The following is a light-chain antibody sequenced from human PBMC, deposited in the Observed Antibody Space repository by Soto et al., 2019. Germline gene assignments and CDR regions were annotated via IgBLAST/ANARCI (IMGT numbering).Light chain of an antibody. CDR3: QKYNSAPWT. CDR1: QGISTD. CDR2: AAS. Sequence: DIQMTQSPSSLSASVGDRVTITCRASQGISTDLAWYQQKPGKVPKLLIYAASTLQSGVPSRFSGSGSGTDFTITISSLQPEYVATYYCQKYNSAPWTFGQGTKVEIK. J-gene: IGKJ1*01. V-gene: IGKV1-27*01.